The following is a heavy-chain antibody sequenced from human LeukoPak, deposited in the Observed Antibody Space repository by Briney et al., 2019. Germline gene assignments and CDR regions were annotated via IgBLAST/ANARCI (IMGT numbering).Heavy chain of an antibody. CDR2: ISSSSIYI. CDR1: GFTFSSYS. Sequence: GGSLRLSCAASGFTFSSYSLHWVRQAPGKGLEWVSSISSSSIYIYYADSVKGRFTISRDNAKNSLFLQMNSLRAGDTAVYYCARSPHYYMDVWGKGTTVTISS. J-gene: IGHJ6*03. V-gene: IGHV3-21*01. CDR3: ARSPHYYMDV.